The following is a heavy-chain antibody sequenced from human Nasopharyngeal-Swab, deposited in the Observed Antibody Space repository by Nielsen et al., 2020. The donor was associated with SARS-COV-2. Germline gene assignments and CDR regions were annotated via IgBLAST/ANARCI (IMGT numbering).Heavy chain of an antibody. CDR1: GGSISSSSYY. D-gene: IGHD6-13*01. V-gene: IGHV4-39*01. J-gene: IGHJ5*02. Sequence: SETLSLTCTVSGGSISSSSYYWGWIRQPPGQGLEWIGSIYYSGSTYFNPSLKSRVTISVDTSKNQFSLKLSSVTAADTAVYYCARHWDLAAAQWFDPWGQGTLVTVSS. CDR3: ARHWDLAAAQWFDP. CDR2: IYYSGST.